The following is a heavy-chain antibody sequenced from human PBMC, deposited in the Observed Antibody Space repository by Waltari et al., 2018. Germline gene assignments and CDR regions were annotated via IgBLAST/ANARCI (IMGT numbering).Heavy chain of an antibody. V-gene: IGHV1-69*05. CDR3: ARTYCSSTSCYAAPDY. Sequence: QVQLVQSGAEVKKPGSSVQVSCKASGGSFSSYAISWVRQAPGQGLEWMGGIIPIFGTANYAQKFQGRVTITTDESTSTAYMELSSLRSEDTAVYYCARTYCSSTSCYAAPDYWGQGTLVTVSS. CDR2: IIPIFGTA. CDR1: GGSFSSYA. J-gene: IGHJ4*02. D-gene: IGHD2-2*01.